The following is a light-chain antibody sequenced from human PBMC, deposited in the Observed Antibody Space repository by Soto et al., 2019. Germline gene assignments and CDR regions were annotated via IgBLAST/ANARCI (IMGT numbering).Light chain of an antibody. J-gene: IGKJ3*01. CDR1: QSVSSY. V-gene: IGKV3-11*01. CDR3: QQRSNWRLFT. Sequence: EIVLTQSPATLSLSPGERATLSCRASQSVSSYLAWYQQKPGQAPRLLIYDASNRATGSPARFSGSGSGTDFTLTIRSLEPEDFAVYYCQQRSNWRLFTFGPGTKVDIK. CDR2: DAS.